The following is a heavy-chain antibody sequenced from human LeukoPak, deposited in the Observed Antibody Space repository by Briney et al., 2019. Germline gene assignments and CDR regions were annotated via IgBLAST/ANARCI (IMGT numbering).Heavy chain of an antibody. D-gene: IGHD3-22*01. CDR1: GFTFSSYA. CDR2: ISGSGTST. Sequence: GGSLRLSCAASGFTFSSYAVSWVRQAPGKGLEWVSGISGSGTSTYYADSVKGRFTISRDNSKNTLNLQMNSLRAEDTAVYYCAKAAYYFDNSGPGPLYFQHWGQGTLVTVSS. V-gene: IGHV3-23*01. CDR3: AKAAYYFDNSGPGPLYFQH. J-gene: IGHJ1*01.